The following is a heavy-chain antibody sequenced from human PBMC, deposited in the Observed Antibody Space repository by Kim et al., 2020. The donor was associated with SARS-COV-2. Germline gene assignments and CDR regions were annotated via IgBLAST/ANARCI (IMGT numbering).Heavy chain of an antibody. V-gene: IGHV4-30-2*01. CDR3: ARTKYCSSTSCYSYYYYMDV. D-gene: IGHD2-2*01. Sequence: SETLSLTCAVSGGSISSGGYSWSWIRQPPGKGLEWIGYIYHSGSTYYNPSLKSRVTISVDRSKNQFSLKLSSVTAADTAVYYCARTKYCSSTSCYSYYYYMDVWGKGTTVTVSS. CDR2: IYHSGST. CDR1: GGSISSGGYS. J-gene: IGHJ6*03.